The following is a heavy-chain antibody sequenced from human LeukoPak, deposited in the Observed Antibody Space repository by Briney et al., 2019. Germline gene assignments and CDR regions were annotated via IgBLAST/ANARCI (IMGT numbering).Heavy chain of an antibody. D-gene: IGHD6-13*01. CDR1: GFTFSSYA. V-gene: IGHV3-23*01. J-gene: IGHJ6*02. CDR3: AKDLAARYYYYGMDV. CDR2: ISGSGGST. Sequence: GGSLRLSCAASGFTFSSYAMRWVRQAPGEGLEWVSAISGSGGSTYYADSVKGRFTISRDNSKNTLYLQMNSLRAEDTAVYYCAKDLAARYYYYGMDVWGQGTTVTVSS.